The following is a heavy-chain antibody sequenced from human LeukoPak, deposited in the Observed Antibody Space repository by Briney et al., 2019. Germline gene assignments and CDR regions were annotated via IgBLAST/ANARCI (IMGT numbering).Heavy chain of an antibody. J-gene: IGHJ4*02. CDR1: GFTFSSYS. D-gene: IGHD5-18*01. Sequence: GGSLRLSCAASGFTFSSYSMNWVRQAPGKGLEWVSSISSSSSYIYYADSVKGRFTISRDNAKNSLYPQMNSLRAEDTAVYYCARGPKLGGYSYGPIDYWGQGTLVTVSS. V-gene: IGHV3-21*01. CDR3: ARGPKLGGYSYGPIDY. CDR2: ISSSSSYI.